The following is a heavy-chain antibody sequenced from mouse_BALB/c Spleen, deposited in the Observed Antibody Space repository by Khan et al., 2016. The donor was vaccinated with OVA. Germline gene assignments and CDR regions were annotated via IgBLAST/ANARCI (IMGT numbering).Heavy chain of an antibody. J-gene: IGHJ3*01. D-gene: IGHD2-4*01. Sequence: EVQLQESGPGLVKPSQSLSLTCTVTGYSFTSEYTWNWIRQFPGNKLEWMGFITYSGNTRYNPSLKSRISFTRDPSKNQFFLQLTSVTSEDTDTYYCARKDYYDYDPFPYWGQGTLVTVSA. CDR3: ARKDYYDYDPFPY. V-gene: IGHV3-2*02. CDR1: GYSFTSEYT. CDR2: ITYSGNT.